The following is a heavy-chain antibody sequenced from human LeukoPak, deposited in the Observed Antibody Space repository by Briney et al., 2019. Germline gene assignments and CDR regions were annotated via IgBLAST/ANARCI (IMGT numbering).Heavy chain of an antibody. J-gene: IGHJ4*02. Sequence: PGGSLRLSCAASEFTFSYYGMHWVRQAPGKGLEWVAVISSDGSNKYYADSVKGRFTISRDNSKNTLYLQMNSLRTEDTAVYYCAKRGHCTSGPCYSQHFDYWGQGTLVTVSS. CDR2: ISSDGSNK. V-gene: IGHV3-30*18. CDR1: EFTFSYYG. D-gene: IGHD2-8*01. CDR3: AKRGHCTSGPCYSQHFDY.